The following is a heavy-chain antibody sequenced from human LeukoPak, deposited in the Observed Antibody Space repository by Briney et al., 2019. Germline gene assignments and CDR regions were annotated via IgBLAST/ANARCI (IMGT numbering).Heavy chain of an antibody. D-gene: IGHD6-19*01. CDR1: GGSFSGYY. CDR3: ARPRGWYNWFDP. CDR2: INHSGST. J-gene: IGHJ5*02. V-gene: IGHV4-34*01. Sequence: SETLSLTCAVYGGSFSGYYWSWIRQPPGKGLEWIGEINHSGSTNYNPSLKSRVTISVDTSKNQFSLKLSSVTAADTAVYYCARPRGWYNWFDPWGQGTLVTVSS.